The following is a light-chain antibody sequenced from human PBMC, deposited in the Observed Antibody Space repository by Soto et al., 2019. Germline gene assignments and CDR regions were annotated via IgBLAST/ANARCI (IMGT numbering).Light chain of an antibody. CDR3: QQSYSTPLT. V-gene: IGKV1-39*01. J-gene: IGKJ3*01. Sequence: DIQMTQSPSSLSASVGDRVTITCRASQSISSYLNWYQQKPGKAPKLLIYAASSLQSGVPSRFSGSGSGTDFTLTISSLQPEDFATYYCQQSYSTPLTVGPGTKVD. CDR1: QSISSY. CDR2: AAS.